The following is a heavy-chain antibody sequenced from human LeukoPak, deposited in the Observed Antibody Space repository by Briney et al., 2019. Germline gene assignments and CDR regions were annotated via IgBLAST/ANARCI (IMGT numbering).Heavy chain of an antibody. D-gene: IGHD2-15*01. V-gene: IGHV3-21*01. J-gene: IGHJ6*03. CDR2: ISSSSSYI. CDR3: ASIEQDYYYYMDV. CDR1: GFTFSSYS. Sequence: GGSLRLSCAASGFTFSSYSMNWVRQAPGKGLEWVSSISSSSSYIYYADSVKGRFTISRDNAKNSLYLQMNSLRAEDTAVYYCASIEQDYYYYMDVWGQGTLVTVSS.